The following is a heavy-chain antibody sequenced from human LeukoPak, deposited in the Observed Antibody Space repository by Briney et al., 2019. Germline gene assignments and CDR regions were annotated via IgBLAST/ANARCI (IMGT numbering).Heavy chain of an antibody. V-gene: IGHV1-18*01. CDR2: ISAYNGNT. Sequence: ASVKVSCKASGYTFTSYGISWVRQAPGQGLEWMGWISAYNGNTNYAQKLQGRVTMTTDTSTSTAYMELRSLRSDDTAVYYCARSIAVAGPSPFDYWGQGTLVTVSS. D-gene: IGHD6-19*01. CDR3: ARSIAVAGPSPFDY. J-gene: IGHJ4*02. CDR1: GYTFTSYG.